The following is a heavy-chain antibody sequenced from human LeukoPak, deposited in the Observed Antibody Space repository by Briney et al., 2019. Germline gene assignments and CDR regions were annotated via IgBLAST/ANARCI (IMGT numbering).Heavy chain of an antibody. CDR2: INHTGST. V-gene: IGHV4-34*01. CDR3: ARGGWYDAFDI. D-gene: IGHD6-19*01. J-gene: IGHJ3*02. CDR1: PGSFSTYS. Sequence: SETLSLTCAVSPGSFSTYSWSWIRQPPGKGLGWIGEINHTGSTNYNPSLRSRVTMSVDTSKNQFSLKLSSVTAADTAVYYCARGGWYDAFDIWGQGTMVTVSS.